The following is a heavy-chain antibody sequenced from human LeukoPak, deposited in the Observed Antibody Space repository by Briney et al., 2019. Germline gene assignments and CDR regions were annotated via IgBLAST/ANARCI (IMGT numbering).Heavy chain of an antibody. V-gene: IGHV3-21*01. D-gene: IGHD2-21*02. Sequence: GGSLRLSCAASGFTFSSYSMNWVRQAPGKGLEWVSSISSSSSYIYYADSVKGRFTISRDNAKNSLYLQMNSLRADDTAVYYCASEVDCGGDCYFAYWGQGTLVTVSS. CDR1: GFTFSSYS. J-gene: IGHJ4*02. CDR3: ASEVDCGGDCYFAY. CDR2: ISSSSSYI.